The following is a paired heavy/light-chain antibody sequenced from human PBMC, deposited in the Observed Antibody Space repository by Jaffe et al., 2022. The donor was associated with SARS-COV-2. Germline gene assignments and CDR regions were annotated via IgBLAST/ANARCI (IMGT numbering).Heavy chain of an antibody. J-gene: IGHJ6*02. Sequence: EVKLLESGGGLVQPGGSLRLSCAASGFTFSSYAMSWVRQAPGKGLEWVSSISGSGGSTYYADSVKGRLTISRDNPKNTLYLQMNSLRAEDTAIYYCAKHLRDGYNSLDYGMDVWGQGTTVTVSS. V-gene: IGHV3-23*01. CDR3: AKHLRDGYNSLDYGMDV. D-gene: IGHD5-12*01. CDR1: GFTFSSYA. CDR2: ISGSGGST.
Light chain of an antibody. CDR3: QQSYTTPN. CDR1: QSISTY. Sequence: DIQMTQSPSSLSASVGDRVTITCRASQSISTYLNWYQQKPGKAPKLLIYAASTLQSGVPSRFSGSGSGTDFALTISSLQPEDFATYYCQQSYTTPNFGQGTRLEIK. J-gene: IGKJ5*01. V-gene: IGKV1-39*01. CDR2: AAS.